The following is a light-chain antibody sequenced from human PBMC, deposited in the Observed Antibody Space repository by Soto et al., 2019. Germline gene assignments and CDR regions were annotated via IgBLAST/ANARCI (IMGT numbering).Light chain of an antibody. Sequence: EIVLTQSPGTLSLSPGERATLSCRASQSVSSSYLAWYQQKPGQAPRLLIYGASSRAPGIPDRFSGSGSGTEFTLTISKLQPDDFATYYCQQYHKTFGQGTKVEFK. CDR3: QQYHKT. CDR2: GAS. CDR1: QSVSSSY. J-gene: IGKJ1*01. V-gene: IGKV3-20*01.